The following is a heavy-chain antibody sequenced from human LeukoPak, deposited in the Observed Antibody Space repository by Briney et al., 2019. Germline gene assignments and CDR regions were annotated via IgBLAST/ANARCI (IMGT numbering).Heavy chain of an antibody. J-gene: IGHJ6*02. D-gene: IGHD2-2*01. Sequence: SSETLSLTCAVYGGSFSGYCWSWIRQPPGKGLEWIGEINHSGSTNYNPSLKSRVTISVDTSKNQFSLKLSSVTAADTAVYYCARGYQLLSIYYYGMDVWGQGTTVTVSS. CDR2: INHSGST. CDR3: ARGYQLLSIYYYGMDV. V-gene: IGHV4-34*01. CDR1: GGSFSGYC.